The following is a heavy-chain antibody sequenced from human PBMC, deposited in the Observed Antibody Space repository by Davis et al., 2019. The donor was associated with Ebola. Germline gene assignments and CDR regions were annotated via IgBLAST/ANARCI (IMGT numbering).Heavy chain of an antibody. D-gene: IGHD3-10*01. CDR2: INHSGST. V-gene: IGHV4-34*01. J-gene: IGHJ6*04. CDR1: GGSFSGSY. CDR3: ARPFASNYYYGMDV. Sequence: SETLSLTCAVYGGSFSGSYWSWIRQPPGKGLEWIGEINHSGSTNYNPSLKSRVTLSVDTSKNQFSLNLSSVTAADTAVYYCARPFASNYYYGMDVWGKGTTVTVSS.